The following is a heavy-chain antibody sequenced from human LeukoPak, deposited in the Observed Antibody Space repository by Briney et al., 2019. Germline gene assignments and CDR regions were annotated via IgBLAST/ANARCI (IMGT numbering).Heavy chain of an antibody. CDR2: IYYSGST. CDR1: GYSISSSSYY. J-gene: IGHJ5*02. V-gene: IGHV4-39*07. CDR3: ARGRARLDP. D-gene: IGHD4/OR15-4a*01. Sequence: SETLSLTCTVSGYSISSSSYYWGWIRQPPGKGLEWIGSIYYSGSTYYNPSLKSRVTISVDTSKNQFSLKLSSVTAADTAVYYCARGRARLDPWGQGTLVTVSS.